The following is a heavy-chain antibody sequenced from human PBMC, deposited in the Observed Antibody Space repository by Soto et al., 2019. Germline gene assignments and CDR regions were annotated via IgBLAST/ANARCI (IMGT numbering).Heavy chain of an antibody. CDR2: TYYRSKWYN. D-gene: IGHD1-26*01. CDR3: SRGEQYSGRIFDY. Sequence: SQTLSLTCGISGDSVSSNSAAWNWLRQSPSRGLEWLGRTYYRSKWYNDYAVSVESRITINPDTSKNHFSLQLNFVTPEDTAVYFCSRGEQYSGRIFDYWGQGILLTVSS. CDR1: GDSVSSNSAA. J-gene: IGHJ4*02. V-gene: IGHV6-1*01.